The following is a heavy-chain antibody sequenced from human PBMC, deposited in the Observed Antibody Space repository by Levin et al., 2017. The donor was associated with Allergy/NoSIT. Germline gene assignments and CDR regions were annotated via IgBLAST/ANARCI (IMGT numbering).Heavy chain of an antibody. CDR3: ARATGGGSYLYYYYGMDV. D-gene: IGHD1-26*01. Sequence: SVKVSCKASGGTFSSYAISWVRQAPGQGLEWMGGIIPIFGTANYAQKFQGRVTITADESTSTAYMELSSLRSEDTAVYYCARATGGGSYLYYYYGMDVWGQGTTVTVSS. CDR2: IIPIFGTA. V-gene: IGHV1-69*13. J-gene: IGHJ6*02. CDR1: GGTFSSYA.